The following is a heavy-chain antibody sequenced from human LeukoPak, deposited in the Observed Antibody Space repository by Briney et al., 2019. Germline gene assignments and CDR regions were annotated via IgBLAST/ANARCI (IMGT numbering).Heavy chain of an antibody. CDR2: FDPEDGET. CDR3: ARARFRDPQYQLLLFDAFDI. V-gene: IGHV1-24*01. CDR1: GYTLTELS. D-gene: IGHD2-2*01. J-gene: IGHJ3*02. Sequence: GASVKVSCKVSGYTLTELSMHWVRQAPGKGLEWMGGFDPEDGETIYAQKFQGRVTMTEDTSTDTAYMELRSLRSDDTAVYYCARARFRDPQYQLLLFDAFDIWGQGTMVTVSS.